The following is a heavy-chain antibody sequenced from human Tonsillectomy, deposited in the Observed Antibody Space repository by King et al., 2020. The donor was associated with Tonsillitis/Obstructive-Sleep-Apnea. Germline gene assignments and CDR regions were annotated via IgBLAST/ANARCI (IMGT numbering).Heavy chain of an antibody. D-gene: IGHD4-17*01. CDR2: IDPSDSYT. CDR3: ARNDYGDYDRNYYYYYYMDV. Sequence: QLVQSGAEVKKPGESLRISCKGSGYSFTSYWISWVRQMPGKGLEWMGRIDPSDSYTNYSPSFQGHVTISADKSISTAYLQWSSLKASDTAMYYCARNDYGDYDRNYYYYYYMDVWGKGTTVTVSS. J-gene: IGHJ6*03. V-gene: IGHV5-10-1*01. CDR1: GYSFTSYW.